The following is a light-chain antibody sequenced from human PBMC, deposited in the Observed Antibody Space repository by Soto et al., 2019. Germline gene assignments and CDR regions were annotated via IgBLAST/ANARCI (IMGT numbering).Light chain of an antibody. J-gene: IGKJ2*01. Sequence: ESMLTQSPGTLSLSPGERATLSCRASRSVSSRYITWYQQKPGQAPRLLIYGASIRATGIPDRFSGSGSGTDFTLTISKLEPEDFAVYYCQQFGDSPPAFTFAQGTKLEI. CDR2: GAS. V-gene: IGKV3-20*01. CDR1: RSVSSRY. CDR3: QQFGDSPPAFT.